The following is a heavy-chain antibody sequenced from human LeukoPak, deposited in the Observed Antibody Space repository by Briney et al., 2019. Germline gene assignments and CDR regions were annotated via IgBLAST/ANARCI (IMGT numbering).Heavy chain of an antibody. Sequence: SETLSLTCTVSGGSISSSSYYWGWIRQPPGKGLEWIGSIYYSGSTYYNPSLKSRVTISVDTSKNQFSLKLSSVTAAGTAVYYCARLATLRYCSGGSCPTPFDYWGQGTLVTVSS. J-gene: IGHJ4*02. V-gene: IGHV4-39*01. D-gene: IGHD2-15*01. CDR2: IYYSGST. CDR3: ARLATLRYCSGGSCPTPFDY. CDR1: GGSISSSSYY.